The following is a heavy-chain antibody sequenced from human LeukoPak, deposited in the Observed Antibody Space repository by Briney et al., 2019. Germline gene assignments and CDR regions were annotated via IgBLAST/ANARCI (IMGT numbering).Heavy chain of an antibody. V-gene: IGHV3-23*01. Sequence: GGSXRLSCAASGFTFSSYAMSWVRQAPGKGLEWVSAISGSGGSTYYADSVKGRFTISRDNSKNTLYLQMNSLRAEDTAVYYCAKDRVVAGDFDYWGQGTLVTVSS. CDR3: AKDRVVAGDFDY. CDR1: GFTFSSYA. J-gene: IGHJ4*02. CDR2: ISGSGGST. D-gene: IGHD6-19*01.